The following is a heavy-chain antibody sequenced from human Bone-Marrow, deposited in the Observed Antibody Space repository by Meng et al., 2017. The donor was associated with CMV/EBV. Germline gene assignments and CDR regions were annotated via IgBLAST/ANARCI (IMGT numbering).Heavy chain of an antibody. J-gene: IGHJ4*02. CDR3: AKATGRFVYSPDS. CDR1: GFTFSNYA. D-gene: IGHD2-21*01. Sequence: GESLKISCPASGFTFSNYAMTWVRQAPGKGLEWVSTINGNGGSTYYAESVKGRFTISRDNSRNTLYLQMNSLRAEDTAVYYCAKATGRFVYSPDSWGQGTLVTVSS. CDR2: INGNGGST. V-gene: IGHV3-23*01.